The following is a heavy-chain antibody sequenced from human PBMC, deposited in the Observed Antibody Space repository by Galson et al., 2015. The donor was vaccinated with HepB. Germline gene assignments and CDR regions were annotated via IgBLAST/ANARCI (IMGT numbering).Heavy chain of an antibody. J-gene: IGHJ6*02. CDR3: AQDKRSISARHVSYYYYGMDV. CDR2: VSYDRSNK. V-gene: IGHV3-30*18. D-gene: IGHD6-6*01. Sequence: SLRLSCAASGLIFSEYSMHWVRQAPGKGLEWVAVVSYDRSNKNYADSVKGRFTISRDNSKNTLFLQMKSLRGEDTAVYYCAQDKRSISARHVSYYYYGMDVWGQGTTVTVSS. CDR1: GLIFSEYS.